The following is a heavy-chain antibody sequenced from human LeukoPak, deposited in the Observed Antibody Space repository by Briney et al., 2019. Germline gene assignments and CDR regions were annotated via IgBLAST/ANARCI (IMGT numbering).Heavy chain of an antibody. CDR2: IDPNSGDT. Sequence: GASVKVSCRASGYTFTAYYIHWVRQAPGQGLGWMGRIDPNSGDTDYAQHFQGRVTMTRDTSVSTAYMELSRLRSDDTAVYYCANWGNGYWGQGTLVTVSS. V-gene: IGHV1-2*06. D-gene: IGHD3-16*01. CDR1: GYTFTAYY. CDR3: ANWGNGY. J-gene: IGHJ4*02.